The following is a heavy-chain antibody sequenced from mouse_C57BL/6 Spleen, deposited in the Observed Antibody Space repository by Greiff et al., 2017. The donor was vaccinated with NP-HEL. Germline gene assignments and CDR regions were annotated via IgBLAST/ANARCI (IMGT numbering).Heavy chain of an antibody. CDR1: GFTFSDYG. Sequence: EVQGVESGGGLVKPGGSLKLSCAASGFTFSDYGMHWVRQAPEKGLEWVAYISSGSSTIYYADTVKGRFTISRDNAKNTLFLQRTSLRSEDTAMYYCATTVVAPMDYWGQGTSVTVSS. CDR2: ISSGSSTI. D-gene: IGHD1-1*01. V-gene: IGHV5-17*01. CDR3: ATTVVAPMDY. J-gene: IGHJ4*01.